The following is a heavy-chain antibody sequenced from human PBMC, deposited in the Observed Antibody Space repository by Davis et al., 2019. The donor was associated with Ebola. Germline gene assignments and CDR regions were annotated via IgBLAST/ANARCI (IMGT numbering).Heavy chain of an antibody. Sequence: GESLKISCAASGFTFSNAWMNWVRQAPGKGLEWVSYISSSSSYTNYADSVKGRFTISRDNAKNSLYLQMNSLRAEDTAVYYCARDFPRGYCSGGSCGHYYGMDVWGQGTTVTVSS. J-gene: IGHJ6*02. D-gene: IGHD2-15*01. V-gene: IGHV3-11*06. CDR3: ARDFPRGYCSGGSCGHYYGMDV. CDR1: GFTFSNAW. CDR2: ISSSSSYT.